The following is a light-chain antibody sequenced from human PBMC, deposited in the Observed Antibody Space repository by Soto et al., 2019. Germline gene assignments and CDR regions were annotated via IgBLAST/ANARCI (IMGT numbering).Light chain of an antibody. CDR2: GAS. CDR1: QSVSSSY. J-gene: IGKJ2*01. V-gene: IGKV3-20*01. Sequence: EIVLTQSPGTLSLSPGERATLSCRASQSVSSSYLAWYQQKPGQAPRLLIYGASSRATGIPDRFSGSGSGTDFTLTISRLEPEDFSVYYCQQYGSSPLTFGHGTQLESK. CDR3: QQYGSSPLT.